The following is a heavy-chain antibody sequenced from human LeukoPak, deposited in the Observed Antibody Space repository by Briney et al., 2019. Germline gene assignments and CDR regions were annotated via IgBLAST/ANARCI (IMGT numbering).Heavy chain of an antibody. CDR2: LFGSGGSA. Sequence: GGSLRLSCAASGFTFSTYAVSWVRPAPWKGLEGVSGLFGSGGSAYYADSVKGRFTISRDNSKSMLYLQMNSLRVEDTAVYYCAKDLAEMTLGYFQQWGQGTLVTVSS. CDR1: GFTFSTYA. D-gene: IGHD5-24*01. J-gene: IGHJ1*01. CDR3: AKDLAEMTLGYFQQ. V-gene: IGHV3-23*01.